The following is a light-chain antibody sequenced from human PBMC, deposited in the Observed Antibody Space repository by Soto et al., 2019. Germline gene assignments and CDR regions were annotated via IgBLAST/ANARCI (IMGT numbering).Light chain of an antibody. CDR1: QTISSK. CDR3: QQYDNSPLT. Sequence: EIVMTQSPATLSVPPGERATLSCRASQTISSKLAWYQQKAGQAPRLLIYRASTRVPGTPDRFSGSESGTEFTLTINSLQSEDFAVYYCQQYDNSPLTFGGGTKVDIK. J-gene: IGKJ4*01. V-gene: IGKV3-15*01. CDR2: RAS.